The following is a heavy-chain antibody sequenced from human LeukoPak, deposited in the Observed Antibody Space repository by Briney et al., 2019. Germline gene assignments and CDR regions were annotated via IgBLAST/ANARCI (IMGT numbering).Heavy chain of an antibody. Sequence: ASVKVSCKASGYTFTGYFMHWVRQAPGQGLEWMGRIIPNSGGSNLAQNFQGRVTMTRDTSISTTYMELSSLRSDDTAVYYCARGSYSGYDIDYWGQGTLVTVSS. D-gene: IGHD5-12*01. CDR1: GYTFTGYF. J-gene: IGHJ4*02. V-gene: IGHV1-2*06. CDR2: IIPNSGGS. CDR3: ARGSYSGYDIDY.